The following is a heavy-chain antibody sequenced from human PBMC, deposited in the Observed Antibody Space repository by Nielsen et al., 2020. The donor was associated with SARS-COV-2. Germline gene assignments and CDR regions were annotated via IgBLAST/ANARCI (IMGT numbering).Heavy chain of an antibody. CDR2: ISSSSSYI. Sequence: GGSLRLSCAASGFTFSSYSMNWVRQAPGKGLEWVSSISSSSSYIYYADSVKGRFTISRDNAKNSLYLQMNSLRAEDTAVYYCARGTTGTTEGFDYWGQGTLVTVSS. V-gene: IGHV3-21*01. CDR1: GFTFSSYS. CDR3: ARGTTGTTEGFDY. D-gene: IGHD1-1*01. J-gene: IGHJ4*02.